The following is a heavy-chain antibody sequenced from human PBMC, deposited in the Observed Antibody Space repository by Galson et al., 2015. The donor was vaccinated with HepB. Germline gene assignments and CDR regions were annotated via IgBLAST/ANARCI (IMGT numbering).Heavy chain of an antibody. J-gene: IGHJ4*02. CDR2: ISSNGGST. CDR3: VKAPGPLDYYGSGSYFYFDY. CDR1: GFTFSSYA. Sequence: SLRLSCAASGFTFSSYAMHWVRQAPGKGLEYVSAISSNGGSTYYADSVKGRFTISRDNSKNTLYLQMSSLRAEDTAVYYCVKAPGPLDYYGSGSYFYFDYWGQGTLVTVSS. D-gene: IGHD3-10*01. V-gene: IGHV3-64D*06.